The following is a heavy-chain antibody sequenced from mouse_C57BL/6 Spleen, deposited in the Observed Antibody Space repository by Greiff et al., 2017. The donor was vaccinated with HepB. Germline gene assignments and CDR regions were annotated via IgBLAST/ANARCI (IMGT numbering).Heavy chain of an antibody. V-gene: IGHV1-26*01. CDR2: INPNNGGT. Sequence: EVQLQQSGPELVKPGASVKISCKASGYTFTDYYMNWVKQSHGKSLEWIGDINPNNGGTSYNQKFKGKATLTVDKSSSTAYMELRSLTSEDSAVYYCAGSPLGNFDYWGQGTTLTVSS. J-gene: IGHJ2*01. CDR3: AGSPLGNFDY. CDR1: GYTFTDYY.